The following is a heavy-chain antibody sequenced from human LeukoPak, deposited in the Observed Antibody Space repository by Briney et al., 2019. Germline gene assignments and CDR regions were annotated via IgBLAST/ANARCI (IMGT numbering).Heavy chain of an antibody. Sequence: SETLSLTCAVYGGSFSGYYWSWIRQPPGKGLEWIGEINHSGSTNYSPSLKSRVTISVDTSKNQFSLKLSSVTAADTAVYYCARHPSIVVATLDYWGQGTLVTVSS. CDR2: INHSGST. CDR3: ARHPSIVVATLDY. J-gene: IGHJ4*02. CDR1: GGSFSGYY. D-gene: IGHD3-22*01. V-gene: IGHV4-34*01.